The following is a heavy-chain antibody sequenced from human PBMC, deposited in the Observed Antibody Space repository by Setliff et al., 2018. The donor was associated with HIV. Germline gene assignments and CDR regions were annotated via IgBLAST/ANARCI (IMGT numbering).Heavy chain of an antibody. CDR2: IYASDSSGST. CDR3: ARGYYNFWSGYPPLDY. Sequence: PSETLSLTCTVSGGSITTGSYYWSWIRQPAGQGLEWIGHIYASDSSGSTNYNPSLKSRVTISVDTSKNQFSLKLSSVTAADTAVYYCARGYYNFWSGYPPLDYWGQGTLVTAPQ. CDR1: GGSITTGSYY. J-gene: IGHJ4*02. V-gene: IGHV4-61*10. D-gene: IGHD3-3*01.